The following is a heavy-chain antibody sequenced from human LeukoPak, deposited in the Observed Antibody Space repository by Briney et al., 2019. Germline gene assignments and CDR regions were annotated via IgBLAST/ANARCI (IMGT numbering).Heavy chain of an antibody. CDR3: ARDGNPPYYYGSGSSFYYYYYGMDV. D-gene: IGHD3-10*01. J-gene: IGHJ6*02. V-gene: IGHV1-46*01. Sequence: ASVKVSCKASGYTFTGYYMHWVRQAPGQGLEWMGIINPSGGSTSYAQKFQGRVTMTRDTSTSTVYMELSSLRSEDTAVYYCARDGNPPYYYGSGSSFYYYYYGMDVRGQGTTVTVSS. CDR2: INPSGGST. CDR1: GYTFTGYY.